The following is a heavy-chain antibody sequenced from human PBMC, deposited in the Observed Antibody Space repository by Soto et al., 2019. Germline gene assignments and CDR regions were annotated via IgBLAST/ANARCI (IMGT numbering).Heavy chain of an antibody. J-gene: IGHJ6*02. D-gene: IGHD1-26*01. CDR2: ISYDGSSK. Sequence: QEKLVESGGGVVQPGRSLRLSCAASGFTFSAYGMHWVRQAPGKGLEWVTVISYDGSSKYYADSVKGRFIVSRDNSKNTLYLQMNSMRTEDTEVYYCSKVTFSGDYYYSYGMDVWGQGTTVTVSS. V-gene: IGHV3-30*18. CDR1: GFTFSAYG. CDR3: SKVTFSGDYYYSYGMDV.